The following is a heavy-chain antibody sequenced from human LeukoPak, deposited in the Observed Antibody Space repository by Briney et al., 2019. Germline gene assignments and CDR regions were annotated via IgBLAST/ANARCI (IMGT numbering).Heavy chain of an antibody. CDR1: GFTFSSYA. Sequence: GGSLRLSCAASGFTFSSYAMSWVRQAPGKGLEWVSAISGGGGSTYYADSVKGRFTISRDNSKNTLYLQMNSLRAEDTAVYYCAKVFEGYCSSTSCHTFYYYYMDVWGKGTTVTVSS. CDR3: AKVFEGYCSSTSCHTFYYYYMDV. D-gene: IGHD2-2*02. CDR2: ISGGGGST. V-gene: IGHV3-23*01. J-gene: IGHJ6*03.